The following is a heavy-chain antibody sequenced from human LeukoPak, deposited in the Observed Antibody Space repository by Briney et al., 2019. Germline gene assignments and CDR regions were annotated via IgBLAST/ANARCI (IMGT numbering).Heavy chain of an antibody. CDR3: AKGRYYYDSSGYSPLDY. CDR2: ISGSGGST. V-gene: IGHV3-23*01. D-gene: IGHD3-22*01. Sequence: GGSLRLSCAASGFTFSSYAMSWVRQAPGKGLEWVSAISGSGGSTYYADSVKGRFTISRDNSKNTLYLQMNSLRAEDTAVHYCAKGRYYYDSSGYSPLDYWGQGTLVTVSS. CDR1: GFTFSSYA. J-gene: IGHJ4*02.